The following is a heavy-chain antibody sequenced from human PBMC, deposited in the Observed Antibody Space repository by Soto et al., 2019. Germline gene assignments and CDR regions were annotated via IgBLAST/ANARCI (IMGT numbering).Heavy chain of an antibody. CDR3: ARGDDFWSGYYRLDP. CDR2: IYYRGNT. D-gene: IGHD3-3*01. CDR1: RGYISTYY. J-gene: IGHJ5*02. V-gene: IGHV4-59*08. Sequence: SETLSLTCTVSRGYISTYYWSWIRQPPGKGLEWIGYIYYRGNTNYNPSFKSRVTISLDTSKNQFSLRLSSVTAADTAVYYCARGDDFWSGYYRLDPWGQGTLVTVSS.